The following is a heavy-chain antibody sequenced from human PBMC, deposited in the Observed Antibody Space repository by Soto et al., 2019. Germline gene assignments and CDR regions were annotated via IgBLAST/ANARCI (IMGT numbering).Heavy chain of an antibody. CDR3: ARVLVLKNYGSGSYETGHYYYYGMDV. D-gene: IGHD3-10*01. J-gene: IGHJ6*02. V-gene: IGHV1-3*01. CDR1: GYTFTSYA. CDR2: INAGNGNT. Sequence: ASVKVSCKASGYTFTSYAMHWVRQAPGQRLEWMGWINAGNGNTKYSQKFQGRVTITRDTSASTAYMELSSLRSEDTAVYYCARVLVLKNYGSGSYETGHYYYYGMDVWGQGTTVTVSS.